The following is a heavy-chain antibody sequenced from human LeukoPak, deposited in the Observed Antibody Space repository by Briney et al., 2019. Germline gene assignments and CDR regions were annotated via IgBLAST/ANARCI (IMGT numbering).Heavy chain of an antibody. J-gene: IGHJ4*02. D-gene: IGHD1-26*01. CDR1: GYTFTYYW. V-gene: IGHV5-51*01. CDR3: ARLISGTYYFDS. Sequence: GESLKISCKASGYTFTYYWIGWVRQMPGKGLEWMGIIYPDDSDTRYSPSFQGQVTMSADKSFSTAYLQWSSLKASDSAMYYCARLISGTYYFDSWGQGTLVTVSS. CDR2: IYPDDSDT.